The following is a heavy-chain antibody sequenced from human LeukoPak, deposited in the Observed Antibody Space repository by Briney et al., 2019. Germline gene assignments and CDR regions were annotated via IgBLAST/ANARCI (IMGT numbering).Heavy chain of an antibody. Sequence: ASVKVSCKASGYTFTGYYMHWVRQAPGQGLEWMGWINPNSGGTNYAQKFQGRVTMTRDTSISTAYMELSRLRSDDTAVYYCARDYLSPYSSGLSDYWGQGTLVTVSS. V-gene: IGHV1-2*02. CDR1: GYTFTGYY. J-gene: IGHJ4*02. CDR2: INPNSGGT. CDR3: ARDYLSPYSSGLSDY. D-gene: IGHD6-19*01.